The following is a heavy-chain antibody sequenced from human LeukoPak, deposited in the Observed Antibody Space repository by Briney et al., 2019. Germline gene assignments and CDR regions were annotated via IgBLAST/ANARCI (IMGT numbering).Heavy chain of an antibody. J-gene: IGHJ5*02. D-gene: IGHD1-14*01. V-gene: IGHV1-24*01. CDR1: GYTLTELS. Sequence: GASVKVSCKVSGYTLTELSMHWVRQAPGKGLEWRGGFDPEDGETIYAQKFQGRVTMTEDTSTDTAYMELSSLRSEDTAVYYCATGGLVRRNPPNNWFDPWGQGTLVTVSS. CDR2: FDPEDGET. CDR3: ATGGLVRRNPPNNWFDP.